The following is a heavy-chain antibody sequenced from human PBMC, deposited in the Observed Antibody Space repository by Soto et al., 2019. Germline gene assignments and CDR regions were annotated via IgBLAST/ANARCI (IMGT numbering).Heavy chain of an antibody. Sequence: AASVKVSCKASGYTFTSYDINWVRQATGQGLEWMGWMNPNSGNTGYAQKFQGRVTMTRNTSISTAYMELSSLRSEDTAVYYCARVLNPYAIRYYYYYGMDVWGQGTTVTVSS. CDR2: MNPNSGNT. CDR3: ARVLNPYAIRYYYYYGMDV. D-gene: IGHD2-8*01. J-gene: IGHJ6*02. CDR1: GYTFTSYD. V-gene: IGHV1-8*01.